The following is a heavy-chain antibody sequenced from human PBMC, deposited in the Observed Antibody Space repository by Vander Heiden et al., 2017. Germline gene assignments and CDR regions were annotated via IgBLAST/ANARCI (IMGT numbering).Heavy chain of an antibody. CDR3: AKDFETYYYDSSGSTGDY. J-gene: IGHJ4*02. Sequence: EVQLLESGGGLVQPGGSLRLSCAASGFTFSSSAMSWVRQAPGKGLEWVSAISGSGGSTYYADSVKGRFTISRDNSKNTLYLQMNSLRAEDTAVYYCAKDFETYYYDSSGSTGDYWGQGTLVTVSS. CDR2: ISGSGGST. CDR1: GFTFSSSA. D-gene: IGHD3-22*01. V-gene: IGHV3-23*01.